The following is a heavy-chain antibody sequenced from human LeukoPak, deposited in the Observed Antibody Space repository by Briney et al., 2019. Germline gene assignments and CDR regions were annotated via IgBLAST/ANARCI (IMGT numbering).Heavy chain of an antibody. V-gene: IGHV4-59*12. CDR3: ARDVRRNNSSHIDC. CDR1: GGSISGYY. J-gene: IGHJ4*02. D-gene: IGHD6-13*01. Sequence: SETLSLTCTVSGGSISGYYWSWIRQPPGKGLEWIGYIFYSGSTNYNPSLKSRITISVDTSKNQFSLKLSSVTAADTAVYYCARDVRRNNSSHIDCWGQGALVTVSS. CDR2: IFYSGST.